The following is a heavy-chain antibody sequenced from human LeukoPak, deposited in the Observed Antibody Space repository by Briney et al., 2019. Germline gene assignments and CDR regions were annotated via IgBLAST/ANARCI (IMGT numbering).Heavy chain of an antibody. V-gene: IGHV4-59*01. Sequence: SETLSLTCTVSGGSISSYYWSWIRQPPGKGLEWIGYIYYSGSTNYNPSLKSRVTISVDTSKNQFSLKLSSVTAADTAVYYCARVQLLWFGEFPGAFDIWGQGTMVTVSS. CDR1: GGSISSYY. CDR3: ARVQLLWFGEFPGAFDI. CDR2: IYYSGST. D-gene: IGHD3-10*01. J-gene: IGHJ3*02.